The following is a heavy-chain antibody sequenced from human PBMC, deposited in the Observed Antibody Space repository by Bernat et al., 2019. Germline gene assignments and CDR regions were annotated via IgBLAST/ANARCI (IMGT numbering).Heavy chain of an antibody. Sequence: EVELVESGGGLVQPGGSLRLSCTASGFTFSTYAMHWVRQTPWKGLEYVSSLLGNGAHPQYANSVKGRFTISRDNSKNTLYLQMGSLRHEDTAMCYCARDKDGGYAFDYWGQGTLVTVSS. CDR2: LLGNGAHP. CDR1: GFTFSTYA. V-gene: IGHV3-64*01. D-gene: IGHD5-12*01. CDR3: ARDKDGGYAFDY. J-gene: IGHJ4*02.